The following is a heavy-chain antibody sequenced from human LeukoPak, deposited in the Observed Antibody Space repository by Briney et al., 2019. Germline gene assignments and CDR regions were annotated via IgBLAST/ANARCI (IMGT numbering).Heavy chain of an antibody. CDR3: ARLADCSSSSCRLFDY. CDR1: GYPFTGYY. CDR2: INPNSGFT. Sequence: GASVTVSCKASGYPFTGYYLHWVRQAPGQGLEWMGWINPNSGFTNYAQKFQGRVTMTRDTSISTAYMELSRLRSDDTAVYYCARLADCSSSSCRLFDYWGQGTLVTVCS. V-gene: IGHV1-2*02. J-gene: IGHJ4*02. D-gene: IGHD2-2*01.